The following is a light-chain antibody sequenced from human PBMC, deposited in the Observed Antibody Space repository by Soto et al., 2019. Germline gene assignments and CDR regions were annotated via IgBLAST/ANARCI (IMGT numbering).Light chain of an antibody. J-gene: IGKJ1*01. Sequence: EIVLTQSPGTLSLSPGERATLSCRVSQSVSSSSLAWYQQKPGQAPRLLIYGASTRATGIPDRFSGSGSGTDFTLTISRLEPEDFAVYYCQQYGSSPWTFGQGTKVETK. CDR3: QQYGSSPWT. V-gene: IGKV3-20*01. CDR2: GAS. CDR1: QSVSSSS.